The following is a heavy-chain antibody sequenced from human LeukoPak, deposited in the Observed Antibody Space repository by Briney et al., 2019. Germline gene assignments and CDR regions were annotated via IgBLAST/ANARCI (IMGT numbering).Heavy chain of an antibody. J-gene: IGHJ4*02. Sequence: SQTLSLTCAISGDSFSSNSAAWNWIRQSPSRGLEWLGRTYYRSKWYNGYAPSVHGRIIINADTSKNQFSLQLNSVTPEDTAVYYCARGGGWRHFWGRGTLVTVSS. V-gene: IGHV6-1*01. CDR3: ARGGGWRHF. D-gene: IGHD6-19*01. CDR1: GDSFSSNSAA. CDR2: TYYRSKWYN.